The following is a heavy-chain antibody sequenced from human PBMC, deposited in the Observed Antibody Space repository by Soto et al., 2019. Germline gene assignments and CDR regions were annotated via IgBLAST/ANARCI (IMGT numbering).Heavy chain of an antibody. J-gene: IGHJ6*02. CDR1: GFAFSSYA. CDR2: ISGSTSGT. CDR3: AKDDDYDNSGMDV. V-gene: IGHV3-23*01. D-gene: IGHD3-22*01. Sequence: GGSLRLSCAASGFAFSSYAMSWVRQAPGKGLEWVSSISGSTSGTYYADAVKGRFTISRDNSKNTLYLQMNSLRAEDTAVYYCAKDDDYDNSGMDVWGQGTTVTVSS.